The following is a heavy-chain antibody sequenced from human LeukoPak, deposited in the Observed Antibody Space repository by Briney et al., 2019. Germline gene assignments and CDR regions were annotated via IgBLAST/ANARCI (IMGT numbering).Heavy chain of an antibody. CDR1: GYTLTELS. J-gene: IGHJ4*02. CDR3: ATESLPYYDSSGYPNPFDY. Sequence: ASVKVSCKVSGYTLTELSMHWVRQAPGKGLEWVGGFDPEDGETIYAQKFQGRVTMTEDTSTDTAYMELSSLRSEDTAVYYCATESLPYYDSSGYPNPFDYWGQGTLVTVSS. CDR2: FDPEDGET. D-gene: IGHD3-22*01. V-gene: IGHV1-24*01.